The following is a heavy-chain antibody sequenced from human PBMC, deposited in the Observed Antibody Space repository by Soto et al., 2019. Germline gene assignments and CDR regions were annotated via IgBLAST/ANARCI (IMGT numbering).Heavy chain of an antibody. CDR1: GVSLIIGHW. CDR3: ARLVYDSRLNYLYFDY. D-gene: IGHD3-22*01. J-gene: IGHJ4*02. CDR2: VYYDGSV. V-gene: IGHV4-4*02. Sequence: SEAPSLTCYVSGVSLIIGHWCGWFLQSLEKGLEWIGEVYYDGSVNYYPSFERRVTISVDRSKNQFSLRLSSVTAADTAKYYCARLVYDSRLNYLYFDYWGPGPLVTVSS.